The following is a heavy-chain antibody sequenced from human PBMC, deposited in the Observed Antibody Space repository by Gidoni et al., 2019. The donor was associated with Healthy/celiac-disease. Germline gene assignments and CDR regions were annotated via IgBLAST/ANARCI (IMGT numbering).Heavy chain of an antibody. CDR1: GGSFSGYY. V-gene: IGHV4-34*01. CDR2: INHSGST. Sequence: QVQLQQWGAGLLKPSETLSLTCAVYGGSFSGYYWSWIRQPPGTGLEWIGEINHSGSTNYNPSVKSRVTRSIDTSKNQFALKLSSVTGADTAVYYCARGYGSSTSWTFDYWGQGTLVTVSS. D-gene: IGHD2-2*01. CDR3: ARGYGSSTSWTFDY. J-gene: IGHJ4*02.